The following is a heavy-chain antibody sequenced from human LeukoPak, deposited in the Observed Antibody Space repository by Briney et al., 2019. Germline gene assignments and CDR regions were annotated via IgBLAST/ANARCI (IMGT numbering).Heavy chain of an antibody. V-gene: IGHV4-34*01. J-gene: IGHJ3*02. D-gene: IGHD3-22*01. Sequence: SETLSLTCAVYGGSFSGYYWSWIRQPPGKGLEWIGEINHSGSTNYNPSLKSRVTISVDTSKNQFSPKLSSVTAADTAVYYCARGNYYDSSGYYYDAFDIWGQGTMVTVSS. CDR3: ARGNYYDSSGYYYDAFDI. CDR2: INHSGST. CDR1: GGSFSGYY.